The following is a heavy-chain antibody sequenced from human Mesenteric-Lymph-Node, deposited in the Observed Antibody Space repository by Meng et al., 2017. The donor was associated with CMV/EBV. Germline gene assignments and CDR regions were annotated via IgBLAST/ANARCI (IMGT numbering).Heavy chain of an antibody. CDR1: GFTFSSYA. D-gene: IGHD1-26*01. Sequence: GESLKISCAASGFTFSSYAMSWVRQAPGKGLEWVSAISGSGGSTYYADSVKGRFTISRDNSKNTLYLQMNSLRAEDTAVYYCVRDILRVGVTYYFDYWGQGTLVTSPQ. V-gene: IGHV3-23*01. J-gene: IGHJ4*02. CDR2: ISGSGGST. CDR3: VRDILRVGVTYYFDY.